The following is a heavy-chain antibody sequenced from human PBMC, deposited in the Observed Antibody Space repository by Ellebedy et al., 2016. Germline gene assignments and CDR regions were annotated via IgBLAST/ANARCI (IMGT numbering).Heavy chain of an antibody. CDR1: GFTFSSYG. CDR3: ARDGLLLDIVVVPAASYSMDV. CDR2: IWYDGSNK. V-gene: IGHV3-33*01. J-gene: IGHJ6*02. D-gene: IGHD2-2*01. Sequence: GGSLRLSXAASGFTFSSYGMHWVRQAPGKGLEWVAVIWYDGSNKYYADSVKGRFTISRDNSKNTLYLQMNSLRAEDTAVYYCARDGLLLDIVVVPAASYSMDVWGQGTTVTVSS.